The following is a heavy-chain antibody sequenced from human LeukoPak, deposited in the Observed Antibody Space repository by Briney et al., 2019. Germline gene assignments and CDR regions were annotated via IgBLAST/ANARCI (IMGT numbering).Heavy chain of an antibody. Sequence: GGSLRLSCAASGLTVSSNYMSWVRQAPGKGLEWVSLISRGGSTYYADSVRGRFTISRDNSKNTLYLQMNSLRAEDTAVYYCARDWGNWNYDYWGQGTLVTVSS. CDR3: ARDWGNWNYDY. D-gene: IGHD1-7*01. J-gene: IGHJ4*02. V-gene: IGHV3-66*01. CDR1: GLTVSSNY. CDR2: ISRGGST.